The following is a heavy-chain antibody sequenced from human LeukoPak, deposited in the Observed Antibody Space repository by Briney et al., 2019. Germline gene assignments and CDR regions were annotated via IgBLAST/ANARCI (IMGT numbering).Heavy chain of an antibody. CDR2: IWYDGSNK. V-gene: IGHV3-33*06. CDR1: GFTFSSYG. J-gene: IGHJ4*02. D-gene: IGHD3-16*02. Sequence: GGSLRLSCAASGFTFSSYGMHWVRQAPGKGLEWVAVIWYDGSNKYYADSVKGRFTISRDNSKNTLYLQMNSLRAEDTAVYYWAKDRVRSFFDYWGQGTLVTVSS. CDR3: AKDRVRSFFDY.